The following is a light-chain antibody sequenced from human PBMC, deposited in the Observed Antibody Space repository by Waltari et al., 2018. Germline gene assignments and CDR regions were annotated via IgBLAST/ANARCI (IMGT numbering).Light chain of an antibody. V-gene: IGLV2-14*01. CDR2: EVS. CDR3: SSYTSSSLWV. CDR1: TSDVGGYNY. J-gene: IGLJ3*02. Sequence: QSALTQPASVSGPPGRSITISCTGTTSDVGGYNYVSWYQQHPGKAPKLMIYEVSNRPSGVSNRFSGSKSGNTASLTISGLQAEDEADYYCSSYTSSSLWVFGGGTKLTVL.